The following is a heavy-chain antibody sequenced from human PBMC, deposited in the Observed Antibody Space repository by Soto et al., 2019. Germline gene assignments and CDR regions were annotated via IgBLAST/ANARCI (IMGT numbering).Heavy chain of an antibody. CDR3: ARDLQYSRLFYGMDV. V-gene: IGHV1-3*01. Sequence: FQGRVTITRDTSASTAYMELSSLRSEDTAVYYCARDLQYSRLFYGMDVWGQGTTVTV. J-gene: IGHJ6*02. D-gene: IGHD6-13*01.